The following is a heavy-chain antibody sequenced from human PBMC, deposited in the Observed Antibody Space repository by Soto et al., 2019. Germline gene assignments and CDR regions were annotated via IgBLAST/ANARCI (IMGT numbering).Heavy chain of an antibody. V-gene: IGHV4-59*01. J-gene: IGHJ6*02. CDR2: IYYSGST. D-gene: IGHD3-3*01. Sequence: SETLSLTCTVSGGSISSYYWSWIRQPPGKXLEWIGYIYYSGSTNYNPSLKSRVTISVDTSKNQFSLKLSSVTAADTAVYYCARDSRVTIFGVAHYYYYGMDVWGQGTTVTVFS. CDR1: GGSISSYY. CDR3: ARDSRVTIFGVAHYYYYGMDV.